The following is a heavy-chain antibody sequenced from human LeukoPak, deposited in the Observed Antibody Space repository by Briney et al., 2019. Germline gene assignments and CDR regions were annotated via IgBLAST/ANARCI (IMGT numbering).Heavy chain of an antibody. CDR3: ARDRLVIYYYGMDV. CDR2: IRYDGSNK. V-gene: IGHV3-30*02. D-gene: IGHD4-23*01. J-gene: IGHJ6*02. CDR1: GFTFSSYG. Sequence: GGSLRLSCAASGFTFSSYGMHWVRQAPGKGLEWVAFIRYDGSNKYYADSVKGRFTTSRDNSKNTLYLQMNSLRAEDTAVYYCARDRLVIYYYGMDVWGQGTTVTVSS.